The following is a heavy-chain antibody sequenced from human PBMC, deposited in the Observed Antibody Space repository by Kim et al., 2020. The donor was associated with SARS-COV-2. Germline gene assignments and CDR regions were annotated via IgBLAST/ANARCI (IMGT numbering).Heavy chain of an antibody. CDR3: ARLVYGDYTFDY. J-gene: IGHJ4*02. V-gene: IGHV1-69*02. D-gene: IGHD4-17*01. Sequence: NYAPKFQGVVTITADKSTSTAYMELSSLRSEDTAVYYCARLVYGDYTFDYWGQGTLVTVSS.